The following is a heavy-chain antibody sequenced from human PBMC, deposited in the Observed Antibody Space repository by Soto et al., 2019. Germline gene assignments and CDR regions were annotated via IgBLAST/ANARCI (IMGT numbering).Heavy chain of an antibody. CDR1: GGSISSGDYY. CDR3: ARDPRGIVVIWPI. J-gene: IGHJ3*02. V-gene: IGHV4-30-4*01. Sequence: KPSETLSLTCTVSGGSISSGDYYWSWIRQPPGKGLEWIGYIYYSGSTYYNPSLKSRVTISVDTSKNQFSLKLSSVTAADTAVYYCARDPRGIVVIWPIWGQGTMVTVSS. CDR2: IYYSGST. D-gene: IGHD3-22*01.